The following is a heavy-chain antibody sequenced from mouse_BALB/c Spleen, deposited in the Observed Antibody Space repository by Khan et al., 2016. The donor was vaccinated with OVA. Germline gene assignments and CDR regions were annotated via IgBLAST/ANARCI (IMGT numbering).Heavy chain of an antibody. CDR1: GYTFTDYY. Sequence: QVQLQQSGAELARPGASVKLSCKASGYTFTDYYINWVKQRTEQGLEWIGEISPGSGDTYYNEKFKGKATLTADKSSTTAYMPLSSLTSEASAVYFGARRNYFGYTFAYWGQGTLVTVSA. D-gene: IGHD1-2*01. J-gene: IGHJ3*01. CDR3: ARRNYFGYTFAY. V-gene: IGHV1-77*01. CDR2: ISPGSGDT.